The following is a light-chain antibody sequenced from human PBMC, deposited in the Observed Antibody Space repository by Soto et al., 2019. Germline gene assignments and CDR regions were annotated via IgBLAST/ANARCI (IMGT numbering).Light chain of an antibody. CDR3: QQYNSYSWT. J-gene: IGKJ1*01. CDR1: QTISSW. CDR2: KAS. Sequence: DIQMTQSPSTLSASVGDRVTITCRASQTISSWLAWYQQKPGKAPKLLIYKASTLKSGVPSRFSGCGSGTEFTLTISSLQSDDFATYYCQQYNSYSWTFGRGTKVDIK. V-gene: IGKV1-5*03.